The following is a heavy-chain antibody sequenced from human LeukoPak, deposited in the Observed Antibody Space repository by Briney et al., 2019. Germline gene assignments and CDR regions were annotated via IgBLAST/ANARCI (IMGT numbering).Heavy chain of an antibody. CDR1: GFTFSSYA. Sequence: GGSLRLSCAATGFTFSSYAMHWVRQSPGKGLEWVSGISWNSASRGYADSVKGRFTISRDNARDSLYLQMNSLRPEDTAFYYCVKDYGADYYDSSGFYYSYFENWGQGTLVTVSS. CDR2: ISWNSASR. CDR3: VKDYGADYYDSSGFYYSYFEN. V-gene: IGHV3-9*01. D-gene: IGHD3-22*01. J-gene: IGHJ4*02.